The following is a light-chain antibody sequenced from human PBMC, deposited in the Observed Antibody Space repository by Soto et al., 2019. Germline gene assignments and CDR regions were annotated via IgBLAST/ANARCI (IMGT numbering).Light chain of an antibody. CDR2: DVS. Sequence: QSALTQPASVSGSPGQSITISCTGTSSDVGGYNYVSWYQQHPGKAPKLMIYDVSNRPSGVSNRFSGSKSGNTASLTISGLRAEDEADYYCSSYTSSSPRVVFGGGTKLTVL. J-gene: IGLJ2*01. CDR1: SSDVGGYNY. V-gene: IGLV2-14*01. CDR3: SSYTSSSPRVV.